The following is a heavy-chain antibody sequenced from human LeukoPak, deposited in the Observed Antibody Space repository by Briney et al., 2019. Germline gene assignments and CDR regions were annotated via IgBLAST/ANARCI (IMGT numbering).Heavy chain of an antibody. Sequence: GGSLRLSCAASGFTFSSYGVHWVRQAPGKGLEWVAFIRYDGSNKYYADSVKGRFTISRDNSKNTLYLQMNSLRAEDTAVYYCAKRAVITVISTYYFYYMDVWGKGTTVTISS. CDR2: IRYDGSNK. D-gene: IGHD6-19*01. CDR1: GFTFSSYG. V-gene: IGHV3-30*02. J-gene: IGHJ6*03. CDR3: AKRAVITVISTYYFYYMDV.